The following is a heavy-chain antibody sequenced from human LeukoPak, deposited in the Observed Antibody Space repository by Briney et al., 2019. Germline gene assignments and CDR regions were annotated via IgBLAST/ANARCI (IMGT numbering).Heavy chain of an antibody. D-gene: IGHD3-16*02. V-gene: IGHV3-23*01. CDR3: ANYYVWGSYRSYYFDY. Sequence: GGSLRLSCAASGFTFSSYAMSWVRQAPGKGLEGVSAISGSGGSTYYADSVKGRFTISRDNSKNTLYLQMNSLRAEDTAVYYCANYYVWGSYRSYYFDYWGQGTLVTVSS. CDR1: GFTFSSYA. CDR2: ISGSGGST. J-gene: IGHJ4*02.